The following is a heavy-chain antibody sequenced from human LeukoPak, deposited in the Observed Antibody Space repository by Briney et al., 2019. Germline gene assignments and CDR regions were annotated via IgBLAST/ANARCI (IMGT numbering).Heavy chain of an antibody. J-gene: IGHJ4*02. Sequence: SETLSLTCTVSGGSISSYYWSWIRQPPGKGLEWIGYIYYSGSTNYNPSLKSRVTISVDTSKNQFSLKLSSVTAADTAVYYCARGPTVPHYYGSGPPSYWGQGTLVTVSS. CDR1: GGSISSYY. CDR3: ARGPTVPHYYGSGPPSY. V-gene: IGHV4-59*01. CDR2: IYYSGST. D-gene: IGHD3-10*01.